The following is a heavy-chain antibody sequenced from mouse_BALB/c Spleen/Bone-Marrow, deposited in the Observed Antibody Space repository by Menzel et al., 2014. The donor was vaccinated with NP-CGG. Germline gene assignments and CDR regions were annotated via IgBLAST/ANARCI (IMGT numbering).Heavy chain of an antibody. V-gene: IGHV1S137*01. D-gene: IGHD2-5*01. CDR3: ARGYSNNYAMDH. J-gene: IGHJ4*01. CDR2: INTYFGDI. Sequence: QVQLQQPGAELVRPGVSVKISCKGSGYTFTDYAMHWVKQSHAESLEWIGVINTYFGDISYNQKFKGKATIAVDKTSRTVYMELARLTAEDSAIYYCARGYSNNYAMDHWGQGTSVTVSS. CDR1: GYTFTDYA.